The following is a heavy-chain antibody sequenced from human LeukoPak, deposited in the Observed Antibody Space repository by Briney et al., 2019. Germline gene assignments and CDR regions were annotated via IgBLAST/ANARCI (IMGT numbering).Heavy chain of an antibody. V-gene: IGHV3-21*01. Sequence: GGSLRLSCAASGFTFSSYSMNWVRQAPGKGLEWVSSISSSSSYIYYADSVQGRFTISRDNSKNTLYLQMNSLRAEDTAVYYCARDNGIYYYDYWGQGTLVTVSS. CDR2: ISSSSSYI. CDR1: GFTFSSYS. D-gene: IGHD2-8*01. CDR3: ARDNGIYYYDY. J-gene: IGHJ4*02.